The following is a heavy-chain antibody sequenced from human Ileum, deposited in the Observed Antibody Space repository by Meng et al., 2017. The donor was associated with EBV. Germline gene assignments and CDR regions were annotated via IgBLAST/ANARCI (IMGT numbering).Heavy chain of an antibody. CDR2: VYHRGDT. CDR1: GDSISSDIW. J-gene: IGHJ4*02. D-gene: IGHD1-7*01. V-gene: IGHV4-4*02. Sequence: QVQLQESGPGLVKPSGTLSITCTVSGDSISSDIWWSWVRQPPGKGLEWIGEVYHRGDTNYNPSLKSRVDISVDKSKNQFYLSLFSVTAADTAVYYCGRDQGRELINHWGQGTLVTVSS. CDR3: GRDQGRELINH.